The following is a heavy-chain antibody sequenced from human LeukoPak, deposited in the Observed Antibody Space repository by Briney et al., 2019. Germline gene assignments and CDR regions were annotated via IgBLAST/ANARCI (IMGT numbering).Heavy chain of an antibody. D-gene: IGHD6-19*01. V-gene: IGHV3-74*01. CDR2: INSDGSST. Sequence: GGSLRLSCAASGFTFSSYWMHWVRQAPGKGLVWVSRINSDGSSTSYADSVKGRFTISRDNAKNTLYLQMNSLRAEDTAVYYCAKGSSGWYGVNYGMDVWGQGTTVTVS. J-gene: IGHJ6*02. CDR3: AKGSSGWYGVNYGMDV. CDR1: GFTFSSYW.